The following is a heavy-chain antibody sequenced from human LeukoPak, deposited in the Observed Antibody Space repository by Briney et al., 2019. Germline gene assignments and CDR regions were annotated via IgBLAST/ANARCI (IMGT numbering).Heavy chain of an antibody. CDR1: GYTFTGYY. CDR2: INPNSGGT. CDR3: ARAAYCSSTSCHHDIDY. V-gene: IGHV1-2*02. D-gene: IGHD2-2*01. Sequence: ASVKVSCKASGYTFTGYYMHWVRQAPGQGLEWMGWINPNSGGTNYAQKFQGRVTMTRDTSISTAYMELSRLRSGDTAVYYCARAAYCSSTSCHHDIDYWGQGTLVTVSS. J-gene: IGHJ4*02.